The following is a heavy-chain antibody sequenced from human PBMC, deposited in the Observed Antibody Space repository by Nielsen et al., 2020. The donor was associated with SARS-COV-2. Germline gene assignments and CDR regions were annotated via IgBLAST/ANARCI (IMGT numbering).Heavy chain of an antibody. CDR3: AREYHDFWRTVITYYYYYGMDV. V-gene: IGHV3-74*01. D-gene: IGHD3-3*01. CDR1: GFTFSSYC. Sequence: GGSLRLSCAASGFTFSSYCLHWVRQAPGKGLVWVSRINSDGSSTSYADSVKGRFTISRDNAKNTLYLQMNSLRAEDTAVYYCAREYHDFWRTVITYYYYYGMDVWGQGTTVTVSS. J-gene: IGHJ6*02. CDR2: INSDGSST.